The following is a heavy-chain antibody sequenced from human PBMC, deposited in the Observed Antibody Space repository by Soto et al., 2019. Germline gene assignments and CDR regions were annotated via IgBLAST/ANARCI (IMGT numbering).Heavy chain of an antibody. CDR2: IIPIFGTA. CDR1: GGTFSRYS. D-gene: IGHD3-16*01. Sequence: ASVEVSCKASGGTFSRYSISWVRQAPGQGLEWMGGIIPIFGTANYAQKFQGRVTITADESTSTAYMELSSLRSEDTAVYYCARARWGNYYYYGMDVWGQGTTVTVSS. CDR3: ARARWGNYYYYGMDV. J-gene: IGHJ6*02. V-gene: IGHV1-69*13.